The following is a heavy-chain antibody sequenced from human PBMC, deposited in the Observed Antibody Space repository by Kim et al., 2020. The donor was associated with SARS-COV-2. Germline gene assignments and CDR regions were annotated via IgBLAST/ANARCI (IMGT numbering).Heavy chain of an antibody. J-gene: IGHJ4*02. V-gene: IGHV3-30-3*01. CDR3: ARDSGYSYGTYHDY. CDR1: GFTFSSYA. D-gene: IGHD5-18*01. Sequence: GGSLRLSCAASGFTFSSYAMHWVRQAPGKGLEWVAVISYDGSNKYYADSVKGRFTISRDNSKNTLYLQMNSLRAEDTAVYYCARDSGYSYGTYHDYWGQGTLVTVSS. CDR2: ISYDGSNK.